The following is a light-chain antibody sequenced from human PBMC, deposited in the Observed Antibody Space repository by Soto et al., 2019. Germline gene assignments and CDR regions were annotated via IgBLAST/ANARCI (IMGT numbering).Light chain of an antibody. CDR3: QQYGNSRWT. CDR2: GTS. J-gene: IGKJ1*01. V-gene: IGKV3-20*01. CDR1: QSVSSSY. Sequence: EIVLTQSPDTLSLSPGDRATLSCRASQSVSSSYLAWYQQTPGQAPRLLIYGTSNRATGIPDRFSGSGSGTDFNLTISRLEPEDFAVYYCQQYGNSRWTFGQGTKVEIK.